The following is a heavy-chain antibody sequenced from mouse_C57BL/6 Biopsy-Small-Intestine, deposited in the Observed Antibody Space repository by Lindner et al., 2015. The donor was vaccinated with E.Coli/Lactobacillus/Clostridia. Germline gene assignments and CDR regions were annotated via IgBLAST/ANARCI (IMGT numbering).Heavy chain of an antibody. CDR1: SFNIKDDY. Sequence: VQLQESGAELVRPGASVKLSCTASSFNIKDDYMHWVKQRPEQGLEWIGWIDPENGDTEYASKFQGKATITADTSSNTAYLQLSSLTSEDTAVYYCTTNGRDYFDYWGQGTTLTVSS. CDR2: IDPENGDT. V-gene: IGHV14-4*01. D-gene: IGHD1-1*01. CDR3: TTNGRDYFDY. J-gene: IGHJ2*01.